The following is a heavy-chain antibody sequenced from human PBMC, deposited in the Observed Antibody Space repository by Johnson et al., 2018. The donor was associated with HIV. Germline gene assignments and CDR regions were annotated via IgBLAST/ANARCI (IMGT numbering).Heavy chain of an antibody. V-gene: IGHV3-66*01. CDR3: ARDTGGGEPYDI. D-gene: IGHD2-21*01. CDR1: RLSVSKNY. Sequence: VQLVESGGGLVQPGGSLRLSCAASRLSVSKNYMSWVRQAPGKGLEWVSLIYSGDNTKYADSVKGRFTISRDNSKNTLFLQMNSLRAEDTAVYYCARDTGGGEPYDIWGQGTMVIVSS. J-gene: IGHJ3*02. CDR2: IYSGDNT.